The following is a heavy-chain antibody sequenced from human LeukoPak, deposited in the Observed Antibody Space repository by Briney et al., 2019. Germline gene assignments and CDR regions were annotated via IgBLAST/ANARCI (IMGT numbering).Heavy chain of an antibody. Sequence: GGSLRLSCAASGFTFSGSAMHWVRQASGKGLEWVGRIRSKANSYATADAASVKGRFTISRDDSKNTAYPQMNSLKTEDTAVYYCTFLLPPLGPWGQGTLVTVSS. CDR3: TFLLPPLGP. J-gene: IGHJ5*02. D-gene: IGHD3-16*01. V-gene: IGHV3-73*01. CDR1: GFTFSGSA. CDR2: IRSKANSYAT.